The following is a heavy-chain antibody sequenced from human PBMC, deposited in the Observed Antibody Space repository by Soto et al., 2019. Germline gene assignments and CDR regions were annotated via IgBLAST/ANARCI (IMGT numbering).Heavy chain of an antibody. CDR2: ISYDGSNK. D-gene: IGHD6-13*01. V-gene: IGHV3-30*18. J-gene: IGHJ4*02. CDR1: GFTFSSYG. CDR3: AKSEAAAGYYFDY. Sequence: GGSLRLSCAASGFTFSSYGMHWVRQAPGKGLEWVAVISYDGSNKYYADSVKGRFTISRDNSKNTLYLQMNSLRAEDTAVYYCAKSEAAAGYYFDYWGQGTLVTVSS.